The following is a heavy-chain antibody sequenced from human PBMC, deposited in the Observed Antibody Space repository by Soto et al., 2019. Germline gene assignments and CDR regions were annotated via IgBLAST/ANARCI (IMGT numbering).Heavy chain of an antibody. CDR2: IYYSGST. J-gene: IGHJ6*03. CDR3: ARDTWPYYMDV. CDR1: DRSISRAVYD. Sequence: ASETVSLPCTVSDRSISRAVYDWSWIRQHPGKGLEWIGYIYYSGSTYYNPSLKSRVTISVDTSKNQFSLKLSSVTAADTAVYYCARDTWPYYMDVWGKGTTVTVSS. V-gene: IGHV4-31*03.